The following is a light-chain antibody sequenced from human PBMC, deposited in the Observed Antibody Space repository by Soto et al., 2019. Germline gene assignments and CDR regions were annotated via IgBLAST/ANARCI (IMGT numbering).Light chain of an antibody. V-gene: IGKV1-39*01. CDR3: QQLNIYPLT. CDR1: QSLGRR. CDR2: ETS. Sequence: DIQMTQSPSSLSASVGDRVTITCRARQSLGRRLTWYQQKPGEAPKLLIYETSNLQNGVPSRFSGSGSETDFTLTINSLQPEDFATYYCQQLNIYPLTFGPGTRVDIK. J-gene: IGKJ3*01.